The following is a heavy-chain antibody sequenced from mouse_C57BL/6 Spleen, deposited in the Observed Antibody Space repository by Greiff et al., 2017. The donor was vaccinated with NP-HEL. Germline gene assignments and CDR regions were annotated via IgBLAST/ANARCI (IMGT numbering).Heavy chain of an antibody. CDR2: INPSTGGT. D-gene: IGHD2-4*01. Sequence: EVQLQQSGPELVKPGASVKISCKASGYSFTGYYMNWVKQSPEKSLEWIGEINPSTGGTTYNQKFKAKATLTVDKSSSTAYMQLKSLTSEDSAVYYCARSDDYSYFDYWGQGTTRTVSS. CDR1: GYSFTGYY. J-gene: IGHJ2*01. CDR3: ARSDDYSYFDY. V-gene: IGHV1-42*01.